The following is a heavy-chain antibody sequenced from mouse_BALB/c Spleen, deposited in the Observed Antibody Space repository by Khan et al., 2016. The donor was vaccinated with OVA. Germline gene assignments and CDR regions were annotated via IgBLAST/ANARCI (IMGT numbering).Heavy chain of an antibody. CDR1: GFTFSDYY. V-gene: IGHV5-4*02. CDR2: ISYVGSYI. CDR3: MRGYYGDPFAY. Sequence: EVELVESGGGLVKPGGSLKLSCEASGFTFSDYYMYWVRQTPEKRLEWVATISYVGSYIYYSVTVQGRFTISRDNAKNNLYLQMNSLEAEDTAMYYCMRGYYGDPFAYWGHGTLVTVSA. D-gene: IGHD2-13*01. J-gene: IGHJ3*01.